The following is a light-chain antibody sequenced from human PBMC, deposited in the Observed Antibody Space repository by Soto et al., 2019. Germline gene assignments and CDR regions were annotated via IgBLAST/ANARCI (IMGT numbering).Light chain of an antibody. CDR3: SSYPSSFYV. V-gene: IGLV2-14*01. J-gene: IGLJ1*01. CDR2: DVS. CDR1: SIDVGGYNF. Sequence: LAQPASVSGAPGQSITISCTGTSIDVGGYNFVSWYQQHPGKAPKLMIYDVSDRPSGVSNRLSGSKSGNTASLTISGLQAEDEADYYCSSYPSSFYVFGTGTKVTVL.